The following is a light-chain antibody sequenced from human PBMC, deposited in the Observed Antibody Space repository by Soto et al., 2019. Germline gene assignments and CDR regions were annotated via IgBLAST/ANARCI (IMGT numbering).Light chain of an antibody. CDR1: PSVNSW. J-gene: IGKJ1*01. CDR3: QQYNSYPRT. V-gene: IGKV1-5*03. CDR2: KAS. Sequence: DVQMTQSPSTLSASVGERVTITCKASPSVNSWLAWYQQKQGKVPKLLLYKASSLETGVPSSFSVNGSGTEFTLTIGSLQPDDFASYYCQQYNSYPRTFGQGTKVEI.